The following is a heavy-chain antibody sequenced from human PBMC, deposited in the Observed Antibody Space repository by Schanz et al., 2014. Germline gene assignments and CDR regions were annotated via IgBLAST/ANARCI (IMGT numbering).Heavy chain of an antibody. D-gene: IGHD5-12*01. V-gene: IGHV1-2*06. CDR1: GYTFTDYY. CDR2: INPNSGGT. CDR3: AREMLNIVATMDDDACDI. Sequence: QGQVIQSGPEVKKPGASVKVSCKASGYTFTDYYMHWVQQAPGQGLEWMGRINPNSGGTNYAQKFQGRVTMTRDTSISADYMKMSRQIADETAVYYCAREMLNIVATMDDDACDIWGQGTMVTVSS. J-gene: IGHJ3*02.